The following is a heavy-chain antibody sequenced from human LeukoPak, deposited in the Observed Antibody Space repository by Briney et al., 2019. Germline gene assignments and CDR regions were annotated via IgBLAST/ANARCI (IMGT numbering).Heavy chain of an antibody. V-gene: IGHV1-46*03. CDR3: ARQTQVVPAAFSNY. CDR2: INPGGGST. CDR1: GYTFTSYY. J-gene: IGHJ4*02. Sequence: GASVKVSCKASGYTFTSYYMHWVRQAPGQGLEWMGIINPGGGSTTYAQNFQGRATMTRDTSTSTVYMELSSLRSEDTAVYYCARQTQVVPAAFSNYWGQGTLVTVSS. D-gene: IGHD2-2*01.